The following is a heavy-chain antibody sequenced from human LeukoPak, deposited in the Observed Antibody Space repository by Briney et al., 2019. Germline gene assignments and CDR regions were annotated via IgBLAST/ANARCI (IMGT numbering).Heavy chain of an antibody. CDR2: IYHSGST. CDR1: GGSISSYY. CDR3: AREVVPAATNDAFDI. V-gene: IGHV4-59*12. J-gene: IGHJ3*02. D-gene: IGHD2-2*01. Sequence: SETLSLTCTVSGGSISSYYWSWIRQPPGKGLEWIGYIYHSGSTYYNPSLKSRVTISVDRSKNQFSLKLSSVTAADTAVYYCAREVVPAATNDAFDIWGQGTMVTVSS.